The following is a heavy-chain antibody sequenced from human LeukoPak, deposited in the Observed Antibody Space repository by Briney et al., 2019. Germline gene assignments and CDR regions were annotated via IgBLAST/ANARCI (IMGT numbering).Heavy chain of an antibody. CDR2: ISYDGGNT. CDR3: AKVAVEYYYGSGSFDY. J-gene: IGHJ4*02. Sequence: PGGSLRLSCAASGLSFSTLGMHWVRQAPGKGLEWVATISYDGGNTYYADSVKGRFTISRDNSKNTLYLQMNSLRAEDTAVYYCAKVAVEYYYGSGSFDYWGQGTLVTVSS. CDR1: GLSFSTLG. V-gene: IGHV3-30*18. D-gene: IGHD3-10*01.